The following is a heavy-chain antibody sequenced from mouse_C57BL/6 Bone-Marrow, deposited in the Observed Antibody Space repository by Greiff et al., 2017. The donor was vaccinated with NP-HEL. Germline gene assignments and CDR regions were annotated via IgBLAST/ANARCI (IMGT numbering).Heavy chain of an antibody. V-gene: IGHV1-81*01. CDR1: GYTFTSYG. CDR3: AVDYYGSSNYYAMDY. D-gene: IGHD1-1*01. J-gene: IGHJ4*01. Sequence: VQLQQSGAELARPGASVKLSCKASGYTFTSYGISWVKQRTGQGLEWIGEIYPRSGNTYYNEKFKGKATLTADKSSSTAYMELRSLTSEASAVYFCAVDYYGSSNYYAMDYWGQGTSVTVSS. CDR2: IYPRSGNT.